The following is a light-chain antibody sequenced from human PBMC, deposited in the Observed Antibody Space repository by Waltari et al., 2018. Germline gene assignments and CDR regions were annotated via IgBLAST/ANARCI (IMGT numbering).Light chain of an antibody. J-gene: IGLJ2*01. V-gene: IGLV2-14*03. CDR3: SSYISSSTLEL. Sequence: QSALTQPASVSASPGQSLTISCTGPSSDVGAYNYVSWYQQHPGKAPKLMIFDAINWPSGVSNRFSGSKSGTTASLTISGLQAEDEADYYCSSYISSSTLELFGGGTSLTVL. CDR2: DAI. CDR1: SSDVGAYNY.